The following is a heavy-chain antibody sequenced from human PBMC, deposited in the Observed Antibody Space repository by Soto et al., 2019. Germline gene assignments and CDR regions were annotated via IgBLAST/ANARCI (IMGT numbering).Heavy chain of an antibody. V-gene: IGHV3-30*18. CDR3: AKGPEGDFYYYYYGMDV. CDR2: ISYDGSNK. CDR1: GFTFSSYG. J-gene: IGHJ6*02. Sequence: SGGSLRLSCAASGFTFSSYGMHWVRQAPGKGLEWVAVISYDGSNKYYADSVKGRFTISRDNSKNTLYLQMNSLRAEDTAVYYCAKGPEGDFYYYYYGMDVWGQGTTVTVSS. D-gene: IGHD2-21*02.